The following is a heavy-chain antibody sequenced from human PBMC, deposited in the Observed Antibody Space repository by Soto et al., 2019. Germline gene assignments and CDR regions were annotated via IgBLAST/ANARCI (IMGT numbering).Heavy chain of an antibody. J-gene: IGHJ4*02. CDR1: GYIFTTYG. Sequence: QVHLVQSGAEVKKPGASLKVSCKASGYIFTTYGISWVRQAPGQGLEWMGWVSTYNDNTNYAQKLQARXTXTTXTXXXXXXXXXXXXXXXXXXXXXXXXXXXXYXDYWGQGTLVTVSS. CDR3: XXXXXXYXDY. CDR2: VSTYNDNT. V-gene: IGHV1-18*01.